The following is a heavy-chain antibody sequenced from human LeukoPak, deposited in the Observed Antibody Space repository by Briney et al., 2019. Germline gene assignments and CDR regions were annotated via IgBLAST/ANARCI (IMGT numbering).Heavy chain of an antibody. CDR1: GFTFSSYW. J-gene: IGHJ4*02. D-gene: IGHD4/OR15-4a*01. CDR2: IKHDGSED. Sequence: GGSLRLSCAASGFTFSSYWMTWVRQTPGKGLEWVANIKHDGSEDYFVDSVKGRFTISRDNAENSLHLQMSSLRAEDTAVYYCAGSANYGGHAFFDYWGQGILVIVSS. CDR3: AGSANYGGHAFFDY. V-gene: IGHV3-7*01.